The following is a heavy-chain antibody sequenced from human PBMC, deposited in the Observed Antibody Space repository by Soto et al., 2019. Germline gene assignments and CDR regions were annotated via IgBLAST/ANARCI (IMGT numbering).Heavy chain of an antibody. CDR1: GFTFSSYS. Sequence: GGSLRLSCAASGFTFSSYSMNWVRQAPGKGLEGGSSSSSSSSYIYYADAVKGRFTISRDNAKNSLFLQMNSLRAEDTAVDYCARPTTSGTTRSYYYYYYGMDVWGQGTTVTVS. J-gene: IGHJ6*02. CDR2: SSSSSSYI. V-gene: IGHV3-21*01. CDR3: ARPTTSGTTRSYYYYYYGMDV. D-gene: IGHD1-1*01.